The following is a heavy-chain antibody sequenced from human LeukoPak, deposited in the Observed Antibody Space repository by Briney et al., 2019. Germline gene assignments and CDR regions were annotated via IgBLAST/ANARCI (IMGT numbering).Heavy chain of an antibody. J-gene: IGHJ3*02. Sequence: PGGSLRLSCVDLGITFSTYSVHWVRQAPGKGLEGVAVISYDGSSEYYADSVKGRFTISRDNSKNTLYLQMTSLRPEDTAVYFCAREHNYFDTSGYPLTFAFDIWGQGTSVTVSS. CDR1: GITFSTYS. CDR3: AREHNYFDTSGYPLTFAFDI. D-gene: IGHD3-22*01. V-gene: IGHV3-30*04. CDR2: ISYDGSSE.